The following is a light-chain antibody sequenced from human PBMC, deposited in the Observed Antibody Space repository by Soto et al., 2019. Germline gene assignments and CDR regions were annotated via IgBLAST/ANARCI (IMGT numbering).Light chain of an antibody. CDR2: AAS. Sequence: AIQMTQSPSSLYASVGDRVTITCRASQGIRNDLGWYQQKPGKAPNLLIYAASSLQSGVPSRFSGSGSGTAFTLTISSPQPEDFATYYCLQDYNDPLTFGGGNKVEIK. J-gene: IGKJ4*01. CDR3: LQDYNDPLT. CDR1: QGIRND. V-gene: IGKV1-6*01.